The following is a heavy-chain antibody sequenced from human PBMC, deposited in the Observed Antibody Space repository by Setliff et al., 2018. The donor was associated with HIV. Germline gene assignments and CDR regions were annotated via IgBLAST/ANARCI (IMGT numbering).Heavy chain of an antibody. Sequence: PSETLSLTCAVYGGSVSGYYWSWIRQPPGKGLEWIGEINHSGSTNYNPSLKSRVTISVDTSKNQFSLKLSSVTAADTAVYYCARDRYTWNYGKNYMDVWGKGTTFTVSS. CDR1: GGSVSGYY. CDR2: INHSGST. D-gene: IGHD1-7*01. CDR3: ARDRYTWNYGKNYMDV. J-gene: IGHJ6*03. V-gene: IGHV4-34*01.